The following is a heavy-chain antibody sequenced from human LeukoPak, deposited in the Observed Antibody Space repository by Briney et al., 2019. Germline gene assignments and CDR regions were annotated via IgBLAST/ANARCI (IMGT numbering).Heavy chain of an antibody. CDR1: GFTFSSYA. CDR3: ARARTGDFVPAYYMDV. CDR2: ISSNGGST. V-gene: IGHV3-64*01. D-gene: IGHD7-27*01. J-gene: IGHJ6*03. Sequence: GGSLRLSCAASGFTFSSYAMHWVRQAPGGGLEYVSAISSNGGSTYYANSVKGRFTISRDNSKNTLYLQMGSLRAEDMAVYYCARARTGDFVPAYYMDVWGKGTTVTVSS.